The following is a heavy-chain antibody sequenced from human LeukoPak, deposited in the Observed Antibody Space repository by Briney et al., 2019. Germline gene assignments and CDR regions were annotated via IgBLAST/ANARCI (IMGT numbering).Heavy chain of an antibody. Sequence: GSLRLSCAASGFTFSSYAMSWVRQAPGKGLEWVSAISGSGGSTYYADSVKGRFTISRDNSKNTLYLQMNSLGAGDTAVYYCAKDGIATISYYFDYWGQGTVVTVSS. D-gene: IGHD5-24*01. CDR1: GFTFSSYA. CDR3: AKDGIATISYYFDY. CDR2: ISGSGGST. V-gene: IGHV3-23*01. J-gene: IGHJ4*02.